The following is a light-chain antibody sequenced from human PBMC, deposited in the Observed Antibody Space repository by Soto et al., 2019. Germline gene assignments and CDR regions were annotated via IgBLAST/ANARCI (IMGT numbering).Light chain of an antibody. Sequence: EIVMTQSPATLSVSPGERATLSCRASQSVSSNLAWYQQKPGQAPRLLIYGASTRATGIPARFSGSGSGTEFTLTISSLQSEDFAVYYCQQYNNSPLYTLGQGTKLEIK. CDR2: GAS. J-gene: IGKJ2*01. V-gene: IGKV3-15*01. CDR3: QQYNNSPLYT. CDR1: QSVSSN.